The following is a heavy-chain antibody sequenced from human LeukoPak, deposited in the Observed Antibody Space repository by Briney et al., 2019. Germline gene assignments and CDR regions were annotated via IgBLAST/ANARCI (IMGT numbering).Heavy chain of an antibody. CDR2: ISGSGGST. Sequence: PGGSLRLSCAASGFTFSSYAMSWVRQAPGKGLEWVSAISGSGGSTYYADSVKGRFTISRDDSKTIAYLQMNSLKTEDTGVYYCSRQIRATTDYFDYWGQGTLVTVSS. D-gene: IGHD5-12*01. J-gene: IGHJ4*02. CDR1: GFTFSSYA. CDR3: SRQIRATTDYFDY. V-gene: IGHV3-23*01.